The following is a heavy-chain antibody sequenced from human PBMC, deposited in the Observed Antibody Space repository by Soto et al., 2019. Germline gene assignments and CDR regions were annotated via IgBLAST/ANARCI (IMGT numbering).Heavy chain of an antibody. CDR2: ISSSSSTI. CDR1: GFTFSSYS. J-gene: IGHJ6*02. V-gene: IGHV3-48*02. Sequence: EVQLVESGGGLVQPGGSLRLSCAASGFTFSSYSMNWVRQDPGKGLEWVSYISSSSSTIYYADSVKGRFTISRDNAKNSLYLQMNSLRDEDTAVYYCARDYEVPAAIPYYYYGMDVWGQGTTVTVSS. CDR3: ARDYEVPAAIPYYYYGMDV. D-gene: IGHD2-2*01.